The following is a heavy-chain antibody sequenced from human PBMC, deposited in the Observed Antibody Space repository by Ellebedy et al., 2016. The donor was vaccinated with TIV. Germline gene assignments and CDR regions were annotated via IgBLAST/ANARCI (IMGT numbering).Heavy chain of an antibody. J-gene: IGHJ5*02. CDR1: GFNFSSCD. V-gene: IGHV3-33*03. CDR3: ATDCPGDDGQPLGR. CDR2: IKSDGSEE. Sequence: GESLKISCAASGFNFSSCDLHWLRQAPGRGLEWVTLIKSDGSEEHYADSVKGRFTITRDDLRETVFLQMKSLRAEDTALYYCATDCPGDDGQPLGRWGQGTLVTVSS. D-gene: IGHD5-12*01.